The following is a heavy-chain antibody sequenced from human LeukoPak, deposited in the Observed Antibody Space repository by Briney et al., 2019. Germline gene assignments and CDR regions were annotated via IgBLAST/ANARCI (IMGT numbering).Heavy chain of an antibody. V-gene: IGHV4-39*01. CDR2: IYYSGST. J-gene: IGHJ3*02. CDR1: GGSISSSSYY. Sequence: PSETLSLTCTVSGGSISSSSYYWGWIRQPPGKGLEWIGSIYYSGSTYYNPSLKRRVTISVDTSKNQFSLKLSSVTAADTAIYYCASRHQPDYSGSYPATFDIWGQGTMVTVSS. D-gene: IGHD1-26*01. CDR3: ASRHQPDYSGSYPATFDI.